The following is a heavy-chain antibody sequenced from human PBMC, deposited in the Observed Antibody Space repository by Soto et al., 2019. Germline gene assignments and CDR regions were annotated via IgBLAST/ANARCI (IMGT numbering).Heavy chain of an antibody. CDR2: ISSSGSTI. CDR3: AKAVLSGYYYYGMDV. D-gene: IGHD6-6*01. CDR1: GFTFSSYE. Sequence: EVQLVESGGGSVQPGGSLRVSCAASGFTFSSYEMNWVRQAPGKGLEWVSYISSSGSTIYYADSVKGRFTTSRDNAKNSLYLQMSSLRAEDTAVYYCAKAVLSGYYYYGMDVWGQGTTVTVSS. V-gene: IGHV3-48*03. J-gene: IGHJ6*02.